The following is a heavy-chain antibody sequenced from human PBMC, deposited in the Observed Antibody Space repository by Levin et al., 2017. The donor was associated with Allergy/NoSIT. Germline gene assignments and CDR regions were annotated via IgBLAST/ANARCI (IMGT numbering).Heavy chain of an antibody. J-gene: IGHJ4*02. V-gene: IGHV4-39*02. Sequence: SQTLSLTCTVSGGSISSSSYYWGWIRQPPGKGLEWIGSIYYSGSTYYNPSLKSRVTISVDTSKNQFSLKLSSVTAADTAVYYCARDMESGPAGGSGSYYKYWGQGTLVTVSS. D-gene: IGHD3-10*01. CDR3: ARDMESGPAGGSGSYYKY. CDR1: GGSISSSSYY. CDR2: IYYSGST.